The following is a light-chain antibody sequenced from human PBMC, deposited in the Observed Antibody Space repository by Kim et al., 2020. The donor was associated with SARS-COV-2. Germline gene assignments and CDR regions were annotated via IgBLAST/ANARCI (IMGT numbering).Light chain of an antibody. J-gene: IGLJ2*01. CDR1: KLGDKY. CDR3: QAWDSSTRVV. V-gene: IGLV3-1*01. Sequence: SYELTQPPSASVSPGHTASITCSGDKLGDKYACWYQQKPGQSPVLVIYHDSKRPSGIPERFSGSNSGNTATLTISGTQAMDEADYYCQAWDSSTRVVFGG. CDR2: HDS.